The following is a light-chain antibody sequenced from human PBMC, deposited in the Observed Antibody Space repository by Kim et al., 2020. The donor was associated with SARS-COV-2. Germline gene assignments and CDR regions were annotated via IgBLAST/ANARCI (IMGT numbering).Light chain of an antibody. Sequence: SYELTQPPSVSVAPGKTARITCGGNNIGSKSVHWYQQKPGQAPVLVIYYDSDRPSGIPERFSGSNSGNTATLTTSRVEAGDEADYYCQVWDSGVVFGGGTQLTVL. CDR3: QVWDSGVV. J-gene: IGLJ2*01. CDR1: NIGSKS. CDR2: YDS. V-gene: IGLV3-21*04.